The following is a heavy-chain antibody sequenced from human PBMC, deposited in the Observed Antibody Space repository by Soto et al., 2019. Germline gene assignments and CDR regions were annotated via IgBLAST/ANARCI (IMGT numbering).Heavy chain of an antibody. V-gene: IGHV3-23*01. D-gene: IGHD3-22*01. Sequence: GGSLRLSCAASGFTFSSYSMNWVRQAPGKGLEWVSAISGSGGSTYYADSVKGRFTISRDNSKNTLYLQMNSLRAEDTAVYYCAKDIGSGYYYGGRFDYWGQGTLVTVSS. CDR3: AKDIGSGYYYGGRFDY. CDR1: GFTFSSYS. CDR2: ISGSGGST. J-gene: IGHJ4*02.